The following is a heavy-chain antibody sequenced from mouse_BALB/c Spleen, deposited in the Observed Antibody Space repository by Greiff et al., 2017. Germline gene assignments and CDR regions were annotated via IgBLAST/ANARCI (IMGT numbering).Heavy chain of an antibody. J-gene: IGHJ1*01. V-gene: IGHV14-3*02. CDR2: IDPANGNT. CDR1: GFNIKDTY. Sequence: EVKLVESGAELVKPGASVKLSCAASGFNIKDTYMHWVKQRPEQGLEWIGRIDPANGNTKYDPKFQGKATITADTSSNTAYLQLSSLTSEDTAVYYCAGDYYGSSYGVWGAGTTVTVSS. CDR3: AGDYYGSSYGV. D-gene: IGHD1-1*01.